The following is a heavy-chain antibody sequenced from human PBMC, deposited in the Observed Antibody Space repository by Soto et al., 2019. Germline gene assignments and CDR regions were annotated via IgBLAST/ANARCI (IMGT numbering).Heavy chain of an antibody. CDR3: ASRIAAAGTAWFDP. J-gene: IGHJ5*02. CDR1: GGSISSSSYY. V-gene: IGHV4-39*01. Sequence: SETLSLTCTVSGGSISSSSYYWGWIRQPPGKGLEWIGSIYYSGSTYYNPSLKSRVTISVDTSKNQFSLKLSSVTAADTAVYYCASRIAAAGTAWFDPWGQGTLVTVSS. CDR2: IYYSGST. D-gene: IGHD6-13*01.